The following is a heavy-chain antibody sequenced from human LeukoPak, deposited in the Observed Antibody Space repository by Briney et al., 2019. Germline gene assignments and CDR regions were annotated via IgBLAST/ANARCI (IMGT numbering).Heavy chain of an antibody. D-gene: IGHD3-10*02. J-gene: IGHJ6*04. V-gene: IGHV3-15*04. CDR2: IESKTDGGTT. Sequence: KPGGSHRLSFAVSGFSFSDAWMSWVRQTPGNGLEWVGRIESKTDGGTTDYAALVKGRFTISRDNAKNSLYLQMNSLRAEDTAVYYCAELGITMIGGVWGKGTTVTISS. CDR3: AELGITMIGGV. CDR1: GFSFSDAW.